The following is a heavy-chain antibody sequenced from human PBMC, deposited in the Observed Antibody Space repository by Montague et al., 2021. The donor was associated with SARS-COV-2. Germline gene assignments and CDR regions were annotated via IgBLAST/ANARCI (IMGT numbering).Heavy chain of an antibody. CDR1: GFTFSSIS. CDR3: ARLETSRFYSSGMDV. CDR2: ISSASAYI. J-gene: IGHJ6*02. V-gene: IGHV3-21*01. Sequence: SLRLSCAASGFTFSSISMNWVRQAPGKKLAWVSSISSASAYIVYAESVRGRFTISRDNAQNLLYLQMNSLRAEDTAVYYRARLETSRFYSSGMDVWGQGTTVTVSS. D-gene: IGHD2-15*01.